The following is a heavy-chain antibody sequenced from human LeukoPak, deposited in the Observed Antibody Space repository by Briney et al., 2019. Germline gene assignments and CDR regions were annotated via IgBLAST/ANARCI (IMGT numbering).Heavy chain of an antibody. D-gene: IGHD3-3*01. CDR1: GYSISSGYY. Sequence: SETLSLTCTVSGYSISSGYYWGWIRQPPGKGLEWIGSIYHSGSTSYNPSLKSRVTISVDTSKNQFSLKLSSVTAADTAVYYCARVGITIFGVDWYYFDYWGQGTLVTVSS. J-gene: IGHJ4*02. CDR3: ARVGITIFGVDWYYFDY. V-gene: IGHV4-38-2*02. CDR2: IYHSGST.